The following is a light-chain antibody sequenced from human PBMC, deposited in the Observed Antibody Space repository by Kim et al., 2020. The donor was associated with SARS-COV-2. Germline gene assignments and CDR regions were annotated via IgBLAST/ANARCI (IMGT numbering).Light chain of an antibody. Sequence: ATINCKSSQSVLYSANNKNYLAWYQERPRQPPKLLIYCESTRESGVPDRFSGSGSGTDFTLTISSLQAEDVAVYFCQQYYSSPLTFGGGTKVDIK. V-gene: IGKV4-1*01. CDR2: CES. J-gene: IGKJ4*01. CDR3: QQYYSSPLT. CDR1: QSVLYSANNKNY.